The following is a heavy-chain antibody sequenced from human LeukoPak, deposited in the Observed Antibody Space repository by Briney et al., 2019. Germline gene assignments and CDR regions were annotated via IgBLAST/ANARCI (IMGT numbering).Heavy chain of an antibody. Sequence: ASVKVSCKASGGTFSSYAISWVRQAPGQGLEWMGWINPNSGGTNYAQKFQGRVTMTRDTSISTAYMELSRLRSDDTAVYYCARLTAAGPKPRDYWGQGTLVTVSS. D-gene: IGHD6-13*01. CDR2: INPNSGGT. CDR3: ARLTAAGPKPRDY. J-gene: IGHJ4*02. CDR1: GGTFSSYA. V-gene: IGHV1-2*02.